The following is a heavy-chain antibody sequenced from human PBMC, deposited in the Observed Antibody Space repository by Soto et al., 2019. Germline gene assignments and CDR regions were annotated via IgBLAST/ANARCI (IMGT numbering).Heavy chain of an antibody. D-gene: IGHD3-22*01. Sequence: ASVKVSCKASGYTFTGYYMHWVRQAPGQGLEWVGWINPNSGGTNYAQKFQGRVTMTRDTSISTAYMELSRLRSDDTAVYYCARDQDTFRLVVVTSYCMGVCGQRPTVTVS. CDR1: GYTFTGYY. CDR3: ARDQDTFRLVVVTSYCMGV. V-gene: IGHV1-2*02. J-gene: IGHJ6*02. CDR2: INPNSGGT.